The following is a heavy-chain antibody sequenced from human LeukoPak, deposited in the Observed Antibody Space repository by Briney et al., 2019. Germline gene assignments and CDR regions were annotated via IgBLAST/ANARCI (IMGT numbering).Heavy chain of an antibody. D-gene: IGHD2-2*01. CDR1: GGTFSSYA. CDR3: ARGQLPPYYYYGTDV. V-gene: IGHV1-69*01. Sequence: EASVKVSCKASGGTFSSYAISWVRQAPGQGLEWMGGIIPIFGTANYAQKFQGRVTITADESTSTAYMELSSLRSEDTAVYYCARGQLPPYYYYGTDVWGQGTTVTVSS. J-gene: IGHJ6*02. CDR2: IIPIFGTA.